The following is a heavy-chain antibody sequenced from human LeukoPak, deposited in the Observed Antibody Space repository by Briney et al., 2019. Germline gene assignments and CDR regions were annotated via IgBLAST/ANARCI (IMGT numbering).Heavy chain of an antibody. CDR2: ISAYNGNT. Sequence: GASVKVSCKASGYTFTSYGISWVRQAPGQGLEWMGWISAYNGNTNYAQKLQGRVTMTTDTSTSTAYMELRSLRFDDTAVYYCARDGLYSNRIAAAENFDYWGQGTLVTVSS. CDR3: ARDGLYSNRIAAAENFDY. V-gene: IGHV1-18*01. J-gene: IGHJ4*02. CDR1: GYTFTSYG. D-gene: IGHD6-13*01.